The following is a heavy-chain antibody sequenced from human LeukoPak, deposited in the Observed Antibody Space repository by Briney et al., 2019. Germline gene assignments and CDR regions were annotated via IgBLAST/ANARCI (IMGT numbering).Heavy chain of an antibody. CDR3: ATDLDYGGYSHFDC. D-gene: IGHD4-23*01. V-gene: IGHV3-74*01. Sequence: GGSLRLSCAASGFTFSSYWMHWVRQAPGKGLVWVSRIKSDGSSTRYADSVKGRFTISRDNAKNTLWLQMNSLRAEDTAVYYCATDLDYGGYSHFDCGGQGTLVTVSS. CDR1: GFTFSSYW. CDR2: IKSDGSST. J-gene: IGHJ4*02.